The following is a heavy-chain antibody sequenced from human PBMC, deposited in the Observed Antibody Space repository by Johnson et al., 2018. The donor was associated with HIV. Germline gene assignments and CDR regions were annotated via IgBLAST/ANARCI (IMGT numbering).Heavy chain of an antibody. CDR3: AKDDNLGVWYSDAFDV. V-gene: IGHV3-30*04. Sequence: QVQLVESGGGVVQPGRSLRLSCAASGFTFSSYAMHWVRQAPGKGLEWVAVISYAGSNKYYADSVKGRFTISRDNSKNTLYLQMNSLRAEDTSIYYCAKDDNLGVWYSDAFDVWGQGTVVTVSS. J-gene: IGHJ3*01. D-gene: IGHD6-19*01. CDR1: GFTFSSYA. CDR2: ISYAGSNK.